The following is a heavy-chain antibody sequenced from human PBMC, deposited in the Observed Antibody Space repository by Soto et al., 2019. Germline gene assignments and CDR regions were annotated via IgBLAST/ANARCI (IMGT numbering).Heavy chain of an antibody. V-gene: IGHV1-18*01. CDR1: GFTFSNYG. D-gene: IGHD2-8*01. J-gene: IGHJ6*02. Sequence: GASVKVSCKASGFTFSNYGLNWVRQAPGQGLEWMGWVSANNGHTNYAQNLQGRVSMTTDTSTSTAYMEPRGLTFDVTAVYYCARDIESVTAKHFFYYYAMDVWGQGTTVTVS. CDR2: VSANNGHT. CDR3: ARDIESVTAKHFFYYYAMDV.